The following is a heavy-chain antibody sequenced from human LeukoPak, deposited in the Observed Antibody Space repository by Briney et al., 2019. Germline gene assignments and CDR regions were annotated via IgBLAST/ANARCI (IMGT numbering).Heavy chain of an antibody. CDR2: IYYSGST. J-gene: IGHJ4*02. D-gene: IGHD5/OR15-5a*01. V-gene: IGHV4-59*01. Sequence: PSETLSLTCTVSGGSISGYYWTWIRQPPGKGLEWIGYIYYSGSTNYNPSLKSRVTISIDTSKNQFSLKLSSVTAADTAVYYCARANPLYVNYYFAYWGQGTLVTVSS. CDR1: GGSISGYY. CDR3: ARANPLYVNYYFAY.